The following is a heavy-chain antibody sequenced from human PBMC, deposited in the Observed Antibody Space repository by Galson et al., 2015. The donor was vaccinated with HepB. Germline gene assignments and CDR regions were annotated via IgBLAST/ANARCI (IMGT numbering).Heavy chain of an antibody. CDR2: ISGSGGST. J-gene: IGHJ4*02. Sequence: SLRLSCAASGFTFSSYAMNWVRQAPGKGLEWVSSISGSGGSTYYADSVKGRFTISRDNSKNMKILYLQMNSLRADDTAVYYCAKDQYCGADCYSGSMGDYWGQGTLVTVSS. CDR1: GFTFSSYA. CDR3: AKDQYCGADCYSGSMGDY. V-gene: IGHV3-23*01. D-gene: IGHD2-21*02.